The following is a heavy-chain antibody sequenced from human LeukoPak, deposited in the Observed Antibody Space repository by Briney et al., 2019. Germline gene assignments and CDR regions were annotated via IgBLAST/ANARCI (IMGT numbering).Heavy chain of an antibody. J-gene: IGHJ4*02. CDR3: ASGSFDFWSGYYLDY. CDR2: MNPNSGNT. CDR1: GYTFTSYD. Sequence: ASVKVSCKASGYTFTSYDINWVRQAIGQGLEWMGWMNPNSGNTGYAQKFQGRVTITRNTSISTAYMELSSLRSEDTAVYYCASGSFDFWSGYYLDYWGQGTLVTVSS. D-gene: IGHD3-3*01. V-gene: IGHV1-8*03.